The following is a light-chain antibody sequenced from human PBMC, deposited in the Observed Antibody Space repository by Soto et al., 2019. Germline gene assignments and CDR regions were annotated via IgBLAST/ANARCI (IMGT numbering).Light chain of an antibody. V-gene: IGKV2-28*01. CDR3: IQGLQTPPT. J-gene: IGKJ4*01. CDR1: QSLLHRNGDNH. Sequence: DIVMTQSSVSLPVTPGEPASISCRSRQSLLHRNGDNHWDWYSQKPVQSPQLLIYFVSKRASGVPGRFSGSGSGTDITLNIIRVEAEDVEVYYCIQGLQTPPTFGGGTRVEIK. CDR2: FVS.